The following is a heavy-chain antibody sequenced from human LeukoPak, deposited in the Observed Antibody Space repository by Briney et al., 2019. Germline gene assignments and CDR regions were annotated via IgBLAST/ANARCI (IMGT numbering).Heavy chain of an antibody. CDR3: ARTGVVVTLGYRYYYMDV. D-gene: IGHD2-21*02. CDR2: INSDGSST. J-gene: IGHJ6*03. CDR1: GFTFSSYW. V-gene: IGHV3-74*01. Sequence: QSGGSLRLSCAASGFTFSSYWMHWVRQAPGKGLVWVSRINSDGSSTSYGDSMKGRFTISRDNAKNTLYLQMNSLRAEDTAVYYCARTGVVVTLGYRYYYMDVWGKGTTVTVSS.